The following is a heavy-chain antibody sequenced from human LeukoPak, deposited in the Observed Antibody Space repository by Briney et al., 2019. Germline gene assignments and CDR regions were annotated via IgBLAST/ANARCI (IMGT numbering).Heavy chain of an antibody. Sequence: GASVKVSCKVSGYTFTSYGISWVRQAPGQGLEWMGWITAYNGNTYSAQRLQGRVTMTTDTSTSTAYMELSSLRSEDTAVYYCARAVCSSTSCYCDYWGQGTLVTVSS. CDR2: ITAYNGNT. V-gene: IGHV1-18*01. J-gene: IGHJ4*02. D-gene: IGHD2-2*01. CDR3: ARAVCSSTSCYCDY. CDR1: GYTFTSYG.